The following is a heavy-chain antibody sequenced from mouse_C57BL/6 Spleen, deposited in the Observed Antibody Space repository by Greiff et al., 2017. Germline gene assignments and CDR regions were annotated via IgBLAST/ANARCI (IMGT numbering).Heavy chain of an antibody. D-gene: IGHD3-2*02. V-gene: IGHV1-61*01. CDR2: IYPSDSET. J-gene: IGHJ2*01. CDR3: ARSTGSGYLDY. Sequence: VQLQQPGAELVRPGSSVKLSCKASGYTFTSYWMDWVKQRPGQGLEWIGNIYPSDSETHYNQKFKDKATLTVDKSSSTAYMQLSSLTSEDSAVYYCARSTGSGYLDYWGQGTTLTVSS. CDR1: GYTFTSYW.